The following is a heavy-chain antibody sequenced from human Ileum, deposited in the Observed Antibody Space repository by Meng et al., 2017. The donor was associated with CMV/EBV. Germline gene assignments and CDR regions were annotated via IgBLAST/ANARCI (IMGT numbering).Heavy chain of an antibody. V-gene: IGHV3-30-3*01. CDR3: ARDPYCSGGSCNDIDH. CDR2: ISYDGSNK. J-gene: IGHJ4*02. CDR1: GFTFSSYA. Sequence: GESLKISCAASGFTFSSYAMHWVRQAPGKGLEWVAVISYDGSNKYYADSVKGRFTISRDNAKNSLYLQLNSLSAEDTAVYYCARDPYCSGGSCNDIDHWGQETLVTVSS. D-gene: IGHD2-15*01.